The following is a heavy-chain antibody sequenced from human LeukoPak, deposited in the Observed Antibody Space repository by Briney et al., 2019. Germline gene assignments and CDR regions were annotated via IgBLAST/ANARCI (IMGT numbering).Heavy chain of an antibody. D-gene: IGHD6-13*01. J-gene: IGHJ6*03. CDR2: IYYSGST. Sequence: SETLSLTCTVSGGSISSSSYYWGWISQPPGKGLEWIGSIYYSGSTYYNPSLKSRVTISVDTSKNQFSLKLSSVTAADTAVYYCARAPIAAAGKRYYYYYYMDVWGKGTTVTVSS. CDR3: ARAPIAAAGKRYYYYYYMDV. V-gene: IGHV4-39*07. CDR1: GGSISSSSYY.